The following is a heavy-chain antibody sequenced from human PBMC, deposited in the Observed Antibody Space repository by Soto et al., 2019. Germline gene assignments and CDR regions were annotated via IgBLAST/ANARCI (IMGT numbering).Heavy chain of an antibody. CDR2: INSNGSST. J-gene: IGHJ6*03. D-gene: IGHD3-3*01. V-gene: IGHV3-74*01. CDR3: AKGFLEWLSTNYYYYYMDV. Sequence: PGGSLRLSCAASGFTFSSYWMHWVRQVPGKGLVWVSRINSNGSSTSYADFVKGRFTISRDNAKNTLYLQMNSLRAEDTAVYYCAKGFLEWLSTNYYYYYMDVWGKGTTVTVSS. CDR1: GFTFSSYW.